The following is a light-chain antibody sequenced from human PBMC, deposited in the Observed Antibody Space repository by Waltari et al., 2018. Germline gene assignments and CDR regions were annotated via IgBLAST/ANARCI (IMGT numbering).Light chain of an antibody. V-gene: IGKV3-15*01. CDR1: QSVTTN. CDR2: GAS. J-gene: IGKJ4*01. CDR3: QQCYSTPLT. Sequence: EIVMTQSPATLSVSPGERAIISCRASQSVTTNLAWYQQKPGQPPRPLIYGASTRAPDNPARFSGSGSGTEFTLTISSLQAEDVAVYYCQQCYSTPLTFGGGTKVEIK.